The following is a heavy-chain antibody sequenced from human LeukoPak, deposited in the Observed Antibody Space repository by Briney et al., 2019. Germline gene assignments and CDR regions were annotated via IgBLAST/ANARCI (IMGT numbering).Heavy chain of an antibody. CDR2: IYTSGST. CDR1: GGSISSYY. V-gene: IGHV4-4*07. CDR3: ASQADSGWYVDY. Sequence: SETLSLTCTVSGGSISSYYWSWIRQPAGKGLEWIGRIYTSGSTNYNPSLKSRVTMSVDTSKNQFSLKLSSVTAADTAVYYCASQADSGWYVDYWGQGTLVTVSS. J-gene: IGHJ4*02. D-gene: IGHD6-19*01.